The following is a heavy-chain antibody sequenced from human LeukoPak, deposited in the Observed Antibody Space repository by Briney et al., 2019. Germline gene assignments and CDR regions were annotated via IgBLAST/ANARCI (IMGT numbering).Heavy chain of an antibody. CDR2: IPYHGRSQ. Sequence: PGRSLRLSCAASAFTFRNYGFHWVSQAPGKGLGWVAVIPYHGRSQDYADSVKRRFTISSDSSKNTLYRQMNSLRAEDTAVYYCARKEVSPAEYFQHWGQGTLVTVSS. D-gene: IGHD3-22*01. V-gene: IGHV3-30*03. J-gene: IGHJ1*01. CDR3: ARKEVSPAEYFQH. CDR1: AFTFRNYG.